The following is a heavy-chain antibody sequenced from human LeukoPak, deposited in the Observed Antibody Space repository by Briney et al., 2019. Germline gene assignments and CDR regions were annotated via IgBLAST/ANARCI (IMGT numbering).Heavy chain of an antibody. J-gene: IGHJ4*02. V-gene: IGHV3-64D*09. CDR1: GFTFSSYI. D-gene: IGHD3-22*01. Sequence: GGSLRLSCSASGFTFSSYIMLWARQAPGKGLEYVSAITSNGDTTYYADSVKGRVTISRDNSKNTLYLQMSSLRAEDTAVYYCVKDDSYYYDSSGRDSWGQGTLVTVSS. CDR3: VKDDSYYYDSSGRDS. CDR2: ITSNGDTT.